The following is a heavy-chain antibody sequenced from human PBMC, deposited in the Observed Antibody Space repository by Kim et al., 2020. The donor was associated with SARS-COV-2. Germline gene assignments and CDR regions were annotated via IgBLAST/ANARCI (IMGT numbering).Heavy chain of an antibody. Sequence: YADSGKGRFTISSDNSKNTLHLQMNSLRPEDTAVYYCAKGRATSNYGMDVWGQGTTVTVSS. J-gene: IGHJ6*02. CDR3: AKGRATSNYGMDV. V-gene: IGHV3-23*01.